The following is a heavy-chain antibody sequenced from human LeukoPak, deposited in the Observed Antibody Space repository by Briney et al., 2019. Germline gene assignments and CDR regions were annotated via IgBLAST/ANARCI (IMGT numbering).Heavy chain of an antibody. CDR2: LYLAGNT. J-gene: IGHJ4*02. D-gene: IGHD4-23*01. CDR3: TRAPTVNYGGPNPFDY. Sequence: GGSLRLSCVASGLTIGSRYMNWVRQAPGKGLEWVSALYLAGNTYYADSVRGRFTISRDNSKNTLSLQMNSLRAEDTAVYYCTRAPTVNYGGPNPFDYWGQGTLVTVSS. V-gene: IGHV3-53*01. CDR1: GLTIGSRY.